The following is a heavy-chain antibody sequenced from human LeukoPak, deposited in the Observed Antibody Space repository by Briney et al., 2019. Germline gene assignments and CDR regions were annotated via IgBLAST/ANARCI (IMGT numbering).Heavy chain of an antibody. CDR1: GGSFSGYY. J-gene: IGHJ4*02. Sequence: SETLSLTCAVYGGSFSGYYWSWIRQPPGKGLEWIGEINHSGSTNYNPSLKSRVTISVDTSKNQFSLKLSSVTAADTAVYYCARDPPYYYDTSGRDYWGQGTLVTVSS. CDR3: ARDPPYYYDTSGRDY. V-gene: IGHV4-34*01. CDR2: INHSGST. D-gene: IGHD3-22*01.